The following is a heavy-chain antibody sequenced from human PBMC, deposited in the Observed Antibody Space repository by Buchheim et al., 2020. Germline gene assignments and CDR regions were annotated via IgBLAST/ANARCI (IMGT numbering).Heavy chain of an antibody. J-gene: IGHJ6*02. CDR3: ARWGVLTGYYELSYYYGMDV. CDR1: GGSISSSNW. CDR2: IYHSGST. Sequence: QVQLQESGPGLVKPSGTLSLTCAVSGGSISSSNWWSWVRQPPGKGLEWIGEIYHSGSTNYNPSLKSRVTLSVDKSKHQLSLKLSSVTAADTAVYYCARWGVLTGYYELSYYYGMDVWGQGTT. D-gene: IGHD3-9*01. V-gene: IGHV4-4*02.